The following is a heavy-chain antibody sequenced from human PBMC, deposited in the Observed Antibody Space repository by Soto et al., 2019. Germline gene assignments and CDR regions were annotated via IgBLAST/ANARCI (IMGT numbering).Heavy chain of an antibody. J-gene: IGHJ4*02. CDR3: ARDPLYGRDYDSSGYGFDY. CDR2: IWYDGSNK. D-gene: IGHD3-22*01. CDR1: GFTFSSYG. Sequence: QVQLVESGGGVVQPGRSLRLSCAASGFTFSSYGMHWVRQAPGKGLEWVAVIWYDGSNKYYADSVKGRFTISRDNSKNPLYLQMNSLRAEDTAVYYCARDPLYGRDYDSSGYGFDYWGQGTLVTVSS. V-gene: IGHV3-33*01.